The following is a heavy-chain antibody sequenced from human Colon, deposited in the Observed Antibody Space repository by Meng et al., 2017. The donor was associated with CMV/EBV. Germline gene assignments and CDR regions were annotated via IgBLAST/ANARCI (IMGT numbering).Heavy chain of an antibody. CDR1: GGSISSSSYY. V-gene: IGHV4-39*07. Sequence: SETLSLTCTVSGGSISSSSYYWGWIRQPPGKGLEWIGSIYYSGSTYYNPSLKSRVTISVDTSKNQFSLKLSSVSAADTAVYYCAKELRGSDYFGPGYWGRGTLVTVSS. J-gene: IGHJ4*02. CDR2: IYYSGST. CDR3: AKELRGSDYFGPGY. D-gene: IGHD2/OR15-2a*01.